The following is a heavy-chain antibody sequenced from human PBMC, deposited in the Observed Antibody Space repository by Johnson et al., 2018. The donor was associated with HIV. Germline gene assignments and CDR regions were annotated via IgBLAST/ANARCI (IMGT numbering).Heavy chain of an antibody. Sequence: QVQLVESGGGLVQPGGSLRLSCAASGFTFSSYAMHWVRQAPGKGLEYVSAINWNGAITGYADSVKGRFTISRDNAKNSLYLQMNSLRAEDTALYFCAREVRVGATGAWVIAFDIWGQGTMVTVSS. CDR1: GFTFSSYA. V-gene: IGHV3-64*04. CDR2: INWNGAIT. CDR3: AREVRVGATGAWVIAFDI. D-gene: IGHD1-26*01. J-gene: IGHJ3*02.